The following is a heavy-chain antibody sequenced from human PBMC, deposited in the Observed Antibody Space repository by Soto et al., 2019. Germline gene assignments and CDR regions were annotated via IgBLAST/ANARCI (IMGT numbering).Heavy chain of an antibody. Sequence: GGSLRLSCAASGFTFSSYSMNWVRQAPGKGLEWVSYISSSSSTIYYADSVKGRFTISRDNAKNSLYLQMNSLRDEDTAVYYCARDNARAIVVVTWYFDLWGRGTLVTVSS. CDR1: GFTFSSYS. CDR2: ISSSSSTI. CDR3: ARDNARAIVVVTWYFDL. D-gene: IGHD3-22*01. V-gene: IGHV3-48*02. J-gene: IGHJ2*01.